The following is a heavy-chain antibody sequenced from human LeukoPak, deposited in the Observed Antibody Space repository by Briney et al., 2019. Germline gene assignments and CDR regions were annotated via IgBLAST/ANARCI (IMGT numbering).Heavy chain of an antibody. CDR2: ISGSGGST. V-gene: IGHV3-23*01. J-gene: IGHJ6*02. CDR3: AKDGSYYYGSGSYYHYYYYGMDV. Sequence: GGSLRLSSAASGFTFSSYAMSWVRQAPGKGLEWVSAISGSGGSTYYADSVKGRFTISRDNSKNTLYLQMNSLRAEDTAVYYCAKDGSYYYGSGSYYHYYYYGMDVWGQGTTVTVSS. CDR1: GFTFSSYA. D-gene: IGHD3-10*01.